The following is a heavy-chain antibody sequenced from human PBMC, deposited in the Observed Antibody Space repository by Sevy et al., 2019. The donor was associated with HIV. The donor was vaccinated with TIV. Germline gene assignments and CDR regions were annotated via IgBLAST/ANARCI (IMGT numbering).Heavy chain of an antibody. V-gene: IGHV3-73*01. D-gene: IGHD3-22*01. Sequence: GGSLRLSCAASGFTFSGSAMHWVRQASGKGLEWVGRIRSKANSYSTAYAASVKGRLTISRDDSKNTAYLQMNSLKTEDTAVYYCTRHASTYYYDSSGPRAAFDIWGQGTMVTVSS. CDR3: TRHASTYYYDSSGPRAAFDI. J-gene: IGHJ3*02. CDR1: GFTFSGSA. CDR2: IRSKANSYST.